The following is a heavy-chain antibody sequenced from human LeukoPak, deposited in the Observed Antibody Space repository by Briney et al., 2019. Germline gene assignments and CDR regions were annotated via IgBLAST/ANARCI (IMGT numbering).Heavy chain of an antibody. J-gene: IGHJ1*01. Sequence: GGSLRPSCAASGFTFSSYAMSWVRQAPGKGLEWVSAISGSGGSTYYADSVKGRFTISRDNAKNTLYLQMNSLRAEDTAVYYCAAGLLWFGELLFSWGQGTLVTVSS. D-gene: IGHD3-10*01. CDR1: GFTFSSYA. CDR2: ISGSGGST. V-gene: IGHV3-23*01. CDR3: AAGLLWFGELLFS.